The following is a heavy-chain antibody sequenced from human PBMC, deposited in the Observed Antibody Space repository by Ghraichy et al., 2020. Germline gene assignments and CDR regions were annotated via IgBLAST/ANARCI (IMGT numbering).Heavy chain of an antibody. CDR3: AKDRMAVAGTGYGMDV. CDR2: ISYDGSNK. CDR1: GFTFSSYG. Sequence: GGSLRLSCAASGFTFSSYGMHWVRQAPGKGLEWVAVISYDGSNKYYADSVKGRFTISRDNSKNTLYLQMNSLRAEDTAVYYCAKDRMAVAGTGYGMDVWGQGTTVTVSS. V-gene: IGHV3-30*18. D-gene: IGHD6-19*01. J-gene: IGHJ6*02.